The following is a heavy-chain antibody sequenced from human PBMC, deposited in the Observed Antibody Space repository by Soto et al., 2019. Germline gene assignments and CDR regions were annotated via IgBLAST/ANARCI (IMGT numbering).Heavy chain of an antibody. CDR3: SRFIMVGGWSDPNYYHCMDV. D-gene: IGHD6-19*01. V-gene: IGHV1-18*01. Sequence: QVQLVQSGAEVKKPGASVTVSCKTSGYTFSNYGINWVRQAPGQGLEWMGWISGYNGNTNYAQTVQGRVTMTTDTSTGTVYMELRSLKSDDTAIYYCSRFIMVGGWSDPNYYHCMDVWGQGTTVTVSS. CDR1: GYTFSNYG. CDR2: ISGYNGNT. J-gene: IGHJ6*02.